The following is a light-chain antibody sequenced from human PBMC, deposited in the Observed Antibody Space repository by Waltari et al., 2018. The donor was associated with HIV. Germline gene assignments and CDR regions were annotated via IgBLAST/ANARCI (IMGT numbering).Light chain of an antibody. V-gene: IGLV2-23*02. CDR2: EVT. J-gene: IGLJ1*01. CDR1: SSDIGTYEL. CDR3: CSYAGRSIYV. Sequence: QPSLTQPASVSGSPGQSIPLSCSGTSSDIGTYELVSWYQQHPGKAPKVIVYEVTKRPSGTSDRFSGSKSGNTASLTISGLQAEDEADYYCCSYAGRSIYVFGTGTTVTVL.